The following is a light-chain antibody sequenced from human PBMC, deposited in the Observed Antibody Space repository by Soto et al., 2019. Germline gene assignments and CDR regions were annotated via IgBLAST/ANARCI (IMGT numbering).Light chain of an antibody. V-gene: IGKV1-5*03. CDR3: HQYHSFFNYT. J-gene: IGKJ2*01. CDR2: KAS. CDR1: HSISAW. Sequence: DIQMTQSPSTLSASVGDRVTITCRASHSISAWLAWYQQKPGKAPKLLIYKASTLDSGVPSRFSGSGSGTEFTLTLSSLQAYYFATYYCHQYHSFFNYTFGQGTKLEIK.